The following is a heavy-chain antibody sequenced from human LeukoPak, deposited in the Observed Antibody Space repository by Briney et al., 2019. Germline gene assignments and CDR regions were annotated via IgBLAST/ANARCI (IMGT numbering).Heavy chain of an antibody. D-gene: IGHD3-10*01. V-gene: IGHV3-20*04. CDR2: INWNGGST. CDR1: GFTFDDYA. CDR3: ARDPSGLNRRFDY. J-gene: IGHJ4*02. Sequence: GGSLRLSCAASGFTFDDYAMSWVRQASGKGLEWVSGINWNGGSTGYADSVKGRFTISRDNAKNSLYLQMNSLRAEDTALYYCARDPSGLNRRFDYWGQGTLVTVSS.